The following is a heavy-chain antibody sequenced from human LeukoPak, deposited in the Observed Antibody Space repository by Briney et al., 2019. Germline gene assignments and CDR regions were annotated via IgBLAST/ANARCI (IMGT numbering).Heavy chain of an antibody. CDR2: IYSSGSA. J-gene: IGHJ4*01. CDR3: ARDLGFWSGSDY. Sequence: PSETLSLTCTVSGGSISSYYWSWIRQPAGKGLQWIGRIYSSGSANYNPSLKSRVTMSVDTSKNQFSLRLSSVTAADTAVYYCARDLGFWSGSDYWGHGTLVTVSS. V-gene: IGHV4-4*07. CDR1: GGSISSYY. D-gene: IGHD3-3*01.